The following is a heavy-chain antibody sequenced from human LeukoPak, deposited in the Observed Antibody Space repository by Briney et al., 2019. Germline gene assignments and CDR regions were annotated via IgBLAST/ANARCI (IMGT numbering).Heavy chain of an antibody. V-gene: IGHV4-39*01. J-gene: IGHJ6*03. D-gene: IGHD6-13*01. CDR3: ARQGGSSSPYYYYYMDV. Sequence: SETLSLTCTVSGGSISSSNYYWGWFRQPPGKGLEWIGCMYHSGSTYYNPSLKSRVTISVDTSKNQFSLKLSSVTAADTAVYYCARQGGSSSPYYYYYMDVWGKGTTVTVSS. CDR1: GGSISSSNYY. CDR2: MYHSGST.